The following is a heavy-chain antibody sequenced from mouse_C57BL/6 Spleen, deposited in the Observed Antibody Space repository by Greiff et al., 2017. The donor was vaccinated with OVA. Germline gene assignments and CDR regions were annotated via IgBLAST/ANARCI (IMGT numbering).Heavy chain of an antibody. J-gene: IGHJ4*01. CDR2: IYPSDSET. CDR1: GYTFTSYW. CDR3: ARAYYYRAMDY. Sequence: QVQLQQPGAELVRPGSSVKLSCKASGYTFTSYWMDWVKQRPGQGLEWIGNIYPSDSETHYNQKFKDKATLTVDKSSSTAYMQLSSLTSEDSAVYYCARAYYYRAMDYWGQGTSVTVSS. D-gene: IGHD1-1*01. V-gene: IGHV1-61*01.